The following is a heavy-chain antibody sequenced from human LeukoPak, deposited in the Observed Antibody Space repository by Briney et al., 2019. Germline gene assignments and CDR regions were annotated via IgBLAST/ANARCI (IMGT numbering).Heavy chain of an antibody. CDR2: IYTSGST. CDR1: GGSFSGYY. V-gene: IGHV4-59*10. J-gene: IGHJ4*02. CDR3: ARSRSDYFDY. Sequence: SETLSLTCAVYGGSFSGYYWSWIRQPAGKGLEWIGRIYTSGSTNYNPSLKSRVTMSVDTSKNQFSLKLSSVTAADTAVYYCARSRSDYFDYWGQGTLVTVSS.